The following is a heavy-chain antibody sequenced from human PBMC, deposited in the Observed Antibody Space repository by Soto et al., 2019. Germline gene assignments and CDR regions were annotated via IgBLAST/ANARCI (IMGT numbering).Heavy chain of an antibody. J-gene: IGHJ4*02. CDR3: AKLGYDILTGYYKSFDY. V-gene: IGHV3-23*01. Sequence: GGSLRLSCAASGFTFSSYAMSWVRQAPGKGLEWVSAISGSGGSTYYADSVKGRFTISRDNSKNTLYLQMNSLRAEDTAVYYCAKLGYDILTGYYKSFDYWGQGTLVTVSS. CDR1: GFTFSSYA. D-gene: IGHD3-9*01. CDR2: ISGSGGST.